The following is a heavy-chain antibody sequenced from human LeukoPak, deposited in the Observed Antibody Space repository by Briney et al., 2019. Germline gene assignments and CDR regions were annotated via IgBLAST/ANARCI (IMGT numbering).Heavy chain of an antibody. D-gene: IGHD3-10*01. V-gene: IGHV4-4*07. Sequence: SETLSLTCTVTGGSINSYHWSWIRQPAGKGLEWIGRFYTSGTTTYNPSLKSRVTMPVDTSKSQFSLKLTSVTAADTAVYYCARVGGIPLGAFDIWGQGTTVTVSP. CDR2: FYTSGTT. CDR1: GGSINSYH. CDR3: ARVGGIPLGAFDI. J-gene: IGHJ3*02.